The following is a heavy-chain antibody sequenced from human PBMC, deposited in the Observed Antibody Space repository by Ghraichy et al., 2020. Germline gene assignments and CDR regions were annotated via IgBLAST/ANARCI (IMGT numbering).Heavy chain of an antibody. J-gene: IGHJ4*02. Sequence: ASVKVSCKASGYTFTSYGISWVRQAPGQGLEWMGWISAYNGNTNYAQKLQGRVTMTTDTSTSTAYMELRSLRSDDTAVYYCARTAAPNNRRKRGYCSGGSCYSLASFDYWGQGTLVTVSS. CDR3: ARTAAPNNRRKRGYCSGGSCYSLASFDY. D-gene: IGHD2-15*01. CDR1: GYTFTSYG. V-gene: IGHV1-18*04. CDR2: ISAYNGNT.